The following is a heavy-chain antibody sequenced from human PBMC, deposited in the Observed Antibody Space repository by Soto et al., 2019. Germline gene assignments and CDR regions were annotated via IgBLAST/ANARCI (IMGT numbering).Heavy chain of an antibody. CDR1: GGSFSGYY. CDR3: ARERVGYCSSTSCYSYYYGMDV. CDR2: IYYSGST. D-gene: IGHD2-2*03. Sequence: PETLSLPSAFFGGSFSGYYWTGTRRPPGKGLEWIGYIYYSGSTNYNPSLKSRVTISVDTSKNQFSLKLSSVTAADTAVYYCARERVGYCSSTSCYSYYYGMDVWGQGTTVTVSS. V-gene: IGHV4-59*01. J-gene: IGHJ6*02.